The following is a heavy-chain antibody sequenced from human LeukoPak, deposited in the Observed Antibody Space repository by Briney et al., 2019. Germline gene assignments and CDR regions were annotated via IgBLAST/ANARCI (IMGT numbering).Heavy chain of an antibody. CDR2: ISAYNGNT. CDR3: ARGATTVYNWFDP. Sequence: ASVTVSCKASGYTFTSYGISWVRQAPGQGLEGMGWISAYNGNTNYAQTLQGRVTMSTDTSTSTAYMELRSLRSDDTAVYYCARGATTVYNWFDPWGQGTLVTVSS. CDR1: GYTFTSYG. J-gene: IGHJ5*02. V-gene: IGHV1-18*01. D-gene: IGHD5-12*01.